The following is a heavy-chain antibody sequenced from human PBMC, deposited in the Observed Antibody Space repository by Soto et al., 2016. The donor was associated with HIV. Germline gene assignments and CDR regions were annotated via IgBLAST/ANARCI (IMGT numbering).Heavy chain of an antibody. CDR3: VRDENYYEAYGMDV. CDR1: GFTISSNY. D-gene: IGHD3-16*01. J-gene: IGHJ6*02. Sequence: VQLVESGGGLVQPGGSLRLSCAASGFTISSNYMSWVRQAPEKGLEWVSVIYSGGNTYYADSVKGRFTISRDNSKNTLYLQMDSLRAEDTAVYYCVRDENYYEAYGMDVWGQGTKVTVSS. V-gene: IGHV3-66*01. CDR2: IYSGGNT.